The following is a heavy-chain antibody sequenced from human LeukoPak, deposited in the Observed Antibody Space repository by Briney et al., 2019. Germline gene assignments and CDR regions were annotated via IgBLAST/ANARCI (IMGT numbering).Heavy chain of an antibody. Sequence: GGSLRLSCAASGFIFSSYGMHWVRQAPGKGLEWVAVISYDGSNKYYADSVKGRFTISRVNSKNALYLQMNSLRTDDTAVYYCAKDDGWASGSFGFDIWGQGTMVTVTS. CDR2: ISYDGSNK. V-gene: IGHV3-30*18. J-gene: IGHJ3*02. CDR1: GFIFSSYG. D-gene: IGHD1-26*01. CDR3: AKDDGWASGSFGFDI.